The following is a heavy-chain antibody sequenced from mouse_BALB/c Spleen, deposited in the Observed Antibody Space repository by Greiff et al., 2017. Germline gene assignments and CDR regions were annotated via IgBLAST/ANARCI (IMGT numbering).Heavy chain of an antibody. CDR3: TRVHYGSSPRFAY. D-gene: IGHD1-1*01. V-gene: IGHV1-15*01. CDR2: IHPGSGGT. J-gene: IGHJ3*01. CDR1: GYTFTDYE. Sequence: VKLMESGAELVRPGASVKLSCKALGYTFTDYEMHWVKQTPVHGLEWIGAIHPGSGGTAYNQKFKGKATLTADKSSSTAYMELSSLTSEDSAVYYCTRVHYGSSPRFAYWGQGTLVTVSA.